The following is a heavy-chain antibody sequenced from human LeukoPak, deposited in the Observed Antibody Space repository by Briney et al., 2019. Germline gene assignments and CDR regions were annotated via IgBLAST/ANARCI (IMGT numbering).Heavy chain of an antibody. D-gene: IGHD6-19*01. CDR2: IYYSGST. Sequence: SQTLSLTCTVSGGSISSGDYYWSWIRQPPGKGLEWIGYIYYSGSTYYNPSLKSRVTISVDTSKNQFSLKLSSVTAADTAVCYCARGEGIAVAGLPFDYWGQGTLVTVSS. V-gene: IGHV4-30-4*08. CDR1: GGSISSGDYY. J-gene: IGHJ4*02. CDR3: ARGEGIAVAGLPFDY.